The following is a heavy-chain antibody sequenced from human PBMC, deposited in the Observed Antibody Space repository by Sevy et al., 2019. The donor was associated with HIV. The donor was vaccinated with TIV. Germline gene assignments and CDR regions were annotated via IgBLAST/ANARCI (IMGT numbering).Heavy chain of an antibody. CDR3: ARDQGNTGIYYYYGMDV. D-gene: IGHD3-10*01. CDR1: GFTVSTNY. Sequence: GGSLRLSCAASGFTVSTNYISWVRQAPGKGLEWVANIKQDGSEKYYVDSVKGRFTISRDNAKNSLYLQMNSLRAEDTAVYYCARDQGNTGIYYYYGMDVWGQGTTVTVSS. CDR2: IKQDGSEK. V-gene: IGHV3-7*01. J-gene: IGHJ6*02.